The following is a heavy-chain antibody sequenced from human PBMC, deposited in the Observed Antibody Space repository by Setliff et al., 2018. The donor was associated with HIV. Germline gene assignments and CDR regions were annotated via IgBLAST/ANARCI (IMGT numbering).Heavy chain of an antibody. CDR1: GGSISSSNYY. CDR3: AREDSSYHYFDS. J-gene: IGHJ4*02. D-gene: IGHD3-22*01. Sequence: SETLSLTCTVSGGSISSSNYYGGWIRQPPGKGREWIGSIFYSGSANYNPSLTSPVTIPVDTSKNQFSLKLRSVTAADTAVYWCAREDSSYHYFDSWGQGMLVTVSS. V-gene: IGHV4-39*02. CDR2: IFYSGSA.